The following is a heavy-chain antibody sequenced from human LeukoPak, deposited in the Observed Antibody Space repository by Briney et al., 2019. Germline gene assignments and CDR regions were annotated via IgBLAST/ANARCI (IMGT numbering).Heavy chain of an antibody. D-gene: IGHD4-17*01. J-gene: IGHJ4*02. CDR1: GLTFSNHG. CDR2: IWYDGSKK. CDR3: ARDPATVTSYFDY. Sequence: GGSLRLSCAVSGLTFSNHGFHWVRQPSGEGLEWVAVIWYDGSKKYYADSVKGRFTISRDDSKSTLYLQMNSLRVEDTAIYYCARDPATVTSYFDYWGQGTLVTVSS. V-gene: IGHV3-33*01.